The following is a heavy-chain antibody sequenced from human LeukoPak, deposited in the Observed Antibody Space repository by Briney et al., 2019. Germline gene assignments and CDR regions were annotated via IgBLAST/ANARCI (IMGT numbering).Heavy chain of an antibody. V-gene: IGHV1-18*01. CDR1: GYTFTSYG. Sequence: GASVKASCKASGYTFTSYGISWVRQAPGQGLEWMGWISAYNGNTNYAQKLQGRVTMTTDTSTSTAYMELRSLRSDDTAVYYCARATGEDFWSGYQTYYYYMDVWGKGTTVTVSS. CDR2: ISAYNGNT. D-gene: IGHD3-3*01. J-gene: IGHJ6*03. CDR3: ARATGEDFWSGYQTYYYYMDV.